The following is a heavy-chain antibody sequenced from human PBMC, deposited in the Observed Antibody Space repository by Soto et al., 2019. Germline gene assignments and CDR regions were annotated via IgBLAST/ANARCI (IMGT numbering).Heavy chain of an antibody. CDR1: GFTFNKYW. CDR3: VRGWIPDQHVGYLQF. Sequence: GGSLRLSCAASGFTFNKYWMHWVRQAPGKGLVWVSRISSDGSDTIYAGSVRGRFAVSRDNAKNMLFLQINRLTADDTAIYYCVRGWIPDQHVGYLQFWGQGTLVTVSS. D-gene: IGHD1-26*01. V-gene: IGHV3-74*01. J-gene: IGHJ4*02. CDR2: ISSDGSDT.